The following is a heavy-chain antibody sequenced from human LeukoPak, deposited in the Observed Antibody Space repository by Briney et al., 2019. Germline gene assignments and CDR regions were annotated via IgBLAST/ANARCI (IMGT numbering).Heavy chain of an antibody. CDR1: GFTFSSYA. V-gene: IGHV3-23*01. J-gene: IGHJ4*02. CDR3: AKYGPCGSTICYRYFDY. Sequence: GGSLRLSCAASGFTFSSYAMSWVRQAPGKGLEWVSAIRGSGGSTFYADSVKGRFTISRDNSKNALHLQMNSLRVEDTAVYYCAKYGPCGSTICYRYFDYWGQGTLVTVSS. D-gene: IGHD2-2*01. CDR2: IRGSGGST.